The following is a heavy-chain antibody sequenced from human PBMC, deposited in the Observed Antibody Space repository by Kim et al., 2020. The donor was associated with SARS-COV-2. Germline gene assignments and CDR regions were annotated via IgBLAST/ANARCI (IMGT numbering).Heavy chain of an antibody. Sequence: RDKNYVDSVKGRFTISRDNAKNSLFLEMNSLRAEDTAVYYCASDPYSRTAYWGRGTLVTVSS. CDR3: ASDPYSRTAY. V-gene: IGHV3-7*01. CDR2: RDK. J-gene: IGHJ4*02. D-gene: IGHD6-13*01.